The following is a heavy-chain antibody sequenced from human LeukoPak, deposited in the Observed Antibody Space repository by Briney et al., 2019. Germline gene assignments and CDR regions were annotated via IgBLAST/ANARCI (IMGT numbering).Heavy chain of an antibody. J-gene: IGHJ6*03. CDR1: GFTFSSYW. V-gene: IGHV3-7*01. D-gene: IGHD2-15*01. CDR2: IKQDGSEK. CDR3: ATTIVDHYYYYYMDV. Sequence: PGGSLRLSCAASGFTFSSYWMSWVRQAPGKGLEWVANIKQDGSEKYYVDSVKGRFTISRDNAKNSLYLQMNSLRAEDTAVYYCATTIVDHYYYYYMDVWGKGTTVTVSS.